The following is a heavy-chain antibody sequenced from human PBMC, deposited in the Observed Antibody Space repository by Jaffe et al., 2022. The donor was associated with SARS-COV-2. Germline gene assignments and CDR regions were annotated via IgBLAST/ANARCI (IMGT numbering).Heavy chain of an antibody. CDR3: ARGPYYGITPAPPYWYFDL. CDR1: GGSFSGYY. D-gene: IGHD3-10*01. V-gene: IGHV4-34*01. Sequence: QVQLQQWGAGLLKPSETLSLTCAVYGGSFSGYYWSWIRQPPGKGLEWIGEINHSGSTNYNPSLKSRVTISVDTSKNQFSLKLSSVTAADTAVYYCARGPYYGITPAPPYWYFDLWGRGTLVTVSS. J-gene: IGHJ2*01. CDR2: INHSGST.